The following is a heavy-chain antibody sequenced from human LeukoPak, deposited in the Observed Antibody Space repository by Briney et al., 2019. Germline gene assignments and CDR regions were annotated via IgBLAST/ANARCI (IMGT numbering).Heavy chain of an antibody. CDR3: ARSPETTPGEGDAFDI. CDR2: IYSGGST. Sequence: GGSLRLSCAASGFTVSSNYMSWVRQAPGKGLEWVSVIYSGGSTYYADSVKGRFTISRHNSRNTLYLQMNSLRAEDTAVYYCARSPETTPGEGDAFDIWGQGTTVTVSS. CDR1: GFTVSSNY. V-gene: IGHV3-53*04. J-gene: IGHJ3*02. D-gene: IGHD1-7*01.